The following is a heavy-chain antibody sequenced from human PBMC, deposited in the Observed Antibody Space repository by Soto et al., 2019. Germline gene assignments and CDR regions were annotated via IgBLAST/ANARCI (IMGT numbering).Heavy chain of an antibody. CDR2: INPNSGGT. CDR3: AREVGLWCGELPKDASDI. CDR1: GYTFTSYG. V-gene: IGHV1-2*04. Sequence: ASVKVSCKASGYTFTSYGISWVRQAPGQGLEWMGWINPNSGGTNYAQKFQGWVTMTRDTSISTAYMELSRLRSDDTAVYYCAREVGLWCGELPKDASDIWGQGTIVTV. J-gene: IGHJ3*02. D-gene: IGHD3-10*01.